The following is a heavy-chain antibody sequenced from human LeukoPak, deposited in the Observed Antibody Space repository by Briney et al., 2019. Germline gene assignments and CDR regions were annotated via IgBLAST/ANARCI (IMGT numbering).Heavy chain of an antibody. J-gene: IGHJ6*02. CDR2: IYFSGAT. CDR1: GGSISNYY. CDR3: AREDPQTTVPEGLDV. Sequence: SETLSLTCTVSGGSISNYYWSWIRQSPVKGLEWIGYIYFSGATNYNPSLKSRVTISVDTSKSQFSLKLSSVTAADTAVYYCAREDPQTTVPEGLDVWGQGTTVTVSS. V-gene: IGHV4-59*01. D-gene: IGHD4-17*01.